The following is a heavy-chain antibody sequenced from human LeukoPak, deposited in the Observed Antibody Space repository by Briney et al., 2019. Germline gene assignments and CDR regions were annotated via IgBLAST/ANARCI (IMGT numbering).Heavy chain of an antibody. CDR2: ISAYNGNT. D-gene: IGHD4-11*01. CDR3: ARTGDLYSNSKPPFDY. Sequence: ASVKVSCKASGYTFTSYGISWVRQAPGQGLEWMGWISAYNGNTNYAQKLQGRVTMTTDTSTSTAYMELRSLRSDDTAVYYCARTGDLYSNSKPPFDYWGQGTLVTVSS. J-gene: IGHJ4*02. V-gene: IGHV1-18*01. CDR1: GYTFTSYG.